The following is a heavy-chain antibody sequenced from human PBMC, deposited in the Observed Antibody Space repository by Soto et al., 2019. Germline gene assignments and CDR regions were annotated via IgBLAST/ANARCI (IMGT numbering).Heavy chain of an antibody. D-gene: IGHD3-3*01. J-gene: IGHJ6*02. CDR2: INPDNGNT. Sequence: ASVNVSCKASGYAFTVYYMHLVRQAPGQGLEWMGWINPDNGNTNYAQHLQGRVSLTTDTSTSTAYMDLRRLRSDDTAVYYCARDQGITTFGVYSMYYYGMDVWGQGTTVTVS. V-gene: IGHV1-18*04. CDR1: GYAFTVYY. CDR3: ARDQGITTFGVYSMYYYGMDV.